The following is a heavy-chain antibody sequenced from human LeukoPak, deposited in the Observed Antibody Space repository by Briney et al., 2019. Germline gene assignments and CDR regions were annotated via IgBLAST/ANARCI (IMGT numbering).Heavy chain of an antibody. Sequence: SETLSLTCAVYGGSFSGYYWSWIRQPPGKGLEWIGEINHSGSTNYNPSLKSRVTISVDTFKNQLSLKLSSVTAADTAVYYCAREYRAYYYYYMDVWGKGTTVTVPS. CDR3: AREYRAYYYYYMDV. J-gene: IGHJ6*03. D-gene: IGHD1-26*01. V-gene: IGHV4-34*01. CDR2: INHSGST. CDR1: GGSFSGYY.